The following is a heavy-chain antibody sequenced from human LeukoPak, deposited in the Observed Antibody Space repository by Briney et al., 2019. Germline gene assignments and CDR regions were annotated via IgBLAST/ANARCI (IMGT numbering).Heavy chain of an antibody. Sequence: PGGSLRLSCTVSGFTVSSNSMSWVRQAPGKGLEWVSFIYSDNTHYSDSVKGRFTISRDNAKNTLYLQMNSLRAEDTAVYYCARDPSYSENLDYWGQGTLVTVSS. D-gene: IGHD1-26*01. J-gene: IGHJ4*02. CDR3: ARDPSYSENLDY. CDR1: GFTVSSNS. CDR2: IYSDNT. V-gene: IGHV3-53*01.